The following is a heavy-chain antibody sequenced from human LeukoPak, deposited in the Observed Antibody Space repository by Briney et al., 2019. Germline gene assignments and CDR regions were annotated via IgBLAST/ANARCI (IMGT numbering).Heavy chain of an antibody. V-gene: IGHV3-23*01. CDR2: IRGSGGST. CDR3: AKDRHAPGRYCSSTSCLPFDP. D-gene: IGHD2-2*01. J-gene: IGHJ5*02. CDR1: GFTFSSYD. Sequence: GGSLRLSCAASGFTFSSYDMSWVRQAPGKGLEWVSAIRGSGGSTYYADSVKGRFTISRDNSERKLYLQMNSLRAEDTAVYYCAKDRHAPGRYCSSTSCLPFDPWGQGTLVTVSS.